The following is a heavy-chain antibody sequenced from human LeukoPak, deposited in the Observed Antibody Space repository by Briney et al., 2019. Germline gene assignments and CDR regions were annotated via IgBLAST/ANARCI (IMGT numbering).Heavy chain of an antibody. V-gene: IGHV3-23*01. D-gene: IGHD1-26*01. CDR1: GFTLSSYA. J-gene: IGHJ3*02. CDR3: AKVIVGPRFGNDAFDI. CDR2: ISGSGGST. Sequence: GGSLRLSCAASGFTLSSYAMSWVRQAPGKGLEWVSAISGSGGSTYYADSLKGRFTISRDNSKNTLYLQMNSLRAEDTALYSGAKVIVGPRFGNDAFDIWGQGTMVTVSS.